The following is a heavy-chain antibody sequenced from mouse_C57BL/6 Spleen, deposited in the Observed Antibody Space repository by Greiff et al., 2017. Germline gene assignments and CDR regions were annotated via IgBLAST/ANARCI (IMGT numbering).Heavy chain of an antibody. CDR3: TRHYDGSSYYAMDY. CDR2: FDPETGGT. V-gene: IGHV1-15*01. Sequence: VQLQQSGAELVRPGASVTLSCKASGYTFTDYEMHWVKQTPVHGLEWIGAFDPETGGTAYNQKFKGKAILTADKSSSTAYMELRSLTSEDSAVYYGTRHYDGSSYYAMDYWGQGTSVTVSS. D-gene: IGHD1-1*01. CDR1: GYTFTDYE. J-gene: IGHJ4*01.